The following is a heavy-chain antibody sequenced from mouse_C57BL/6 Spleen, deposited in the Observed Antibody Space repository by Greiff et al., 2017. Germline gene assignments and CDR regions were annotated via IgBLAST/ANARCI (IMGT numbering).Heavy chain of an antibody. Sequence: QVQLQQSGPELVKPGASVKISCKASGYAFSSSWMNWVKQRPGKGLEWIGRSYPGDGDTNYNGKFKGKATLTADKSSSTAYMQLSSLTSEDSAVYFCARITTVVGSGFAYWGQGTLVTVSA. V-gene: IGHV1-82*01. J-gene: IGHJ3*01. CDR1: GYAFSSSW. CDR2: SYPGDGDT. CDR3: ARITTVVGSGFAY. D-gene: IGHD1-1*01.